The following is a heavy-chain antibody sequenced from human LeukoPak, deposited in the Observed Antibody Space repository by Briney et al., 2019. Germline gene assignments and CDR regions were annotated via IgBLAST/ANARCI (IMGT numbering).Heavy chain of an antibody. Sequence: SETLSLTCTVSGGSISSYYWSWIRQPPGKGLEWIGYIYYSGSTNYNPSLKSRVTISVDTSKNQFSLKLSFVTAADTAVYYCASLRIYYYYGMDVWGQGTTVTVSS. V-gene: IGHV4-59*12. J-gene: IGHJ6*02. CDR2: IYYSGST. CDR3: ASLRIYYYYGMDV. CDR1: GGSISSYY. D-gene: IGHD2-15*01.